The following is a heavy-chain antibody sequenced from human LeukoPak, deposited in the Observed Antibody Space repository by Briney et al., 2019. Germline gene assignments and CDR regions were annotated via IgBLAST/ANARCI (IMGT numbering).Heavy chain of an antibody. Sequence: SETLSLTCTVSGGSISSSSYYWGWIRQPPGKGLEWIGSIYYSGSTYYNPSLKSRVTISVDTSKNQFCLKLSSVTAADTAVYYCNSGSGSYYYYYYMDVWGKGTTVTVSS. J-gene: IGHJ6*03. D-gene: IGHD3-10*01. CDR2: IYYSGST. V-gene: IGHV4-39*07. CDR3: NSGSGSYYYYYYMDV. CDR1: GGSISSSSYY.